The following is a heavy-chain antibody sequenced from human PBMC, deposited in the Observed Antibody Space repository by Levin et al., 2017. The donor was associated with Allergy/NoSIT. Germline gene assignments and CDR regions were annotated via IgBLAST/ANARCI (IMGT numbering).Heavy chain of an antibody. CDR3: ARDHYGSGSFGAAGYYYYYMDV. Sequence: PSETLSLTCTVSGGSISSYYWSWIRQPPGKGLEWIGYIYYSGSTNYNPSLKSRVTISVDTSKNQFSLKLSSVTAADTAVYYCARDHYGSGSFGAAGYYYYYMDVWGKGTTVTVSS. CDR1: GGSISSYY. V-gene: IGHV4-59*01. CDR2: IYYSGST. D-gene: IGHD3-10*01. J-gene: IGHJ6*03.